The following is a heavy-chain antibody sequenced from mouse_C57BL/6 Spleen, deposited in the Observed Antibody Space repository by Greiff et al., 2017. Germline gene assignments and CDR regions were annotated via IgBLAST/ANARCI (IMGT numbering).Heavy chain of an antibody. J-gene: IGHJ1*03. CDR3: ARFYDGYYGWYFDV. Sequence: VQLVESGPGLVAPSQSLSITCTVSGFSLTSYAISWVRQPPGKGLEWLGVIWTGGGTNYNSALKSRLSISKDNSKSQVFLKMNSLQTDDTARYYCARFYDGYYGWYFDVWGTGTTVTVSS. CDR1: GFSLTSYA. V-gene: IGHV2-9-1*01. CDR2: IWTGGGT. D-gene: IGHD2-3*01.